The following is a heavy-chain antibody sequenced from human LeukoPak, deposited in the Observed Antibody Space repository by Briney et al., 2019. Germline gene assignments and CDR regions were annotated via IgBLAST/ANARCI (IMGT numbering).Heavy chain of an antibody. J-gene: IGHJ6*02. V-gene: IGHV3-21*01. CDR3: ARWGCRSTSCYGYYYGMDV. D-gene: IGHD2-2*01. CDR1: GFTFSSYS. Sequence: GGSLRLSCAASGFTFSSYSMIWVRQAPGKGLEWVSSIGSSSTYIHYVDSVKGRFTISRDNAKNSLYLQMNSLRAEDTAVYYCARWGCRSTSCYGYYYGMDVWGQGTTVTVSS. CDR2: IGSSSTYI.